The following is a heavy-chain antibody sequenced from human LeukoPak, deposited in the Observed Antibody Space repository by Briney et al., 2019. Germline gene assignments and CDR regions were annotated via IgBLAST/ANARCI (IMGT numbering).Heavy chain of an antibody. Sequence: GGSLRLSCAASGFTFSSYDMHWVRQATGKGLEWVSAIGTAGDTYYPGSVKGRFTISRENAKNSLYLQMNSLRAGDTAVYYCARAGCGGDCYSGGNWFDPWGQGTLVTVSS. D-gene: IGHD2-21*02. CDR3: ARAGCGGDCYSGGNWFDP. V-gene: IGHV3-13*01. CDR1: GFTFSSYD. CDR2: IGTAGDT. J-gene: IGHJ5*02.